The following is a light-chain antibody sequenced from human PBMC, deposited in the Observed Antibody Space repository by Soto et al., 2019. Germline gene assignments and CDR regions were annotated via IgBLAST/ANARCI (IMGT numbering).Light chain of an antibody. CDR1: RSNIGSNP. J-gene: IGLJ3*02. CDR3: AAWDDSLNGWV. Sequence: QLVLTQPPSASGTPGQRVTISCSGSRSNIGSNPVNWYQHLPGTAPKLLIFASNQRPSGVPDRFSGSRSVTSASLAIRGLQSEDEADYYCAAWDDSLNGWVFGGGTKLTVL. V-gene: IGLV1-44*01. CDR2: ASN.